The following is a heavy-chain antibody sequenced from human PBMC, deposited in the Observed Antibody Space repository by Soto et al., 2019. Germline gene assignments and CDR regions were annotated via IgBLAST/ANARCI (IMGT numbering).Heavy chain of an antibody. J-gene: IGHJ6*02. CDR3: ARATMVRGVITDYYNGTDV. CDR2: INAGNGNT. CDR1: GYSFTNYA. D-gene: IGHD3-10*01. Sequence: QVQLVQSGAEVKKPGASVKVSCKASGYSFTNYAMHWVRQAPGQRLEWMGWINAGNGNTKYSQKFKGRVTITRDTSESTVYMEVSSLRSEDTAVYYCARATMVRGVITDYYNGTDVWGQGTTVTVSS. V-gene: IGHV1-3*01.